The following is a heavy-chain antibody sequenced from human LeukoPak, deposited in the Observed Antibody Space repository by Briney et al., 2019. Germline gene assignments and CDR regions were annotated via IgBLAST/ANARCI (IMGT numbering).Heavy chain of an antibody. CDR3: AKDPKWTYCSSTSCPGIAAAHNWFDP. CDR1: GFTFSSYA. J-gene: IGHJ5*02. V-gene: IGHV3-23*01. CDR2: ISGSGGST. Sequence: GGSLRLSCAASGFTFSSYAMSWVRQAPGKGLEWVSAISGSGGSTYYADSVKGRFTISRDNSKNTLYLQMNSLRAEDTAVYYCAKDPKWTYCSSTSCPGIAAAHNWFDPWGQGTLVTVSS. D-gene: IGHD2-2*01.